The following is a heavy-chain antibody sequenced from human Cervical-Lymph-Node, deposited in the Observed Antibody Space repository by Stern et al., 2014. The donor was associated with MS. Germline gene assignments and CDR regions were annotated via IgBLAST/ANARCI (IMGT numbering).Heavy chain of an antibody. V-gene: IGHV3-21*01. CDR1: GFTFSNYS. J-gene: IGHJ4*02. Sequence: VQLMQSGGGLVKPGGSLRLSCAASGFTFSNYSMSWVRQAPGKGLEWVSSITSTSTYTYYADSVRGRFTISRDNAKKSLYLQMNSLRAEDTAVYYCGGNYWGQGTLVTVSS. CDR2: ITSTSTYT. CDR3: GGNY.